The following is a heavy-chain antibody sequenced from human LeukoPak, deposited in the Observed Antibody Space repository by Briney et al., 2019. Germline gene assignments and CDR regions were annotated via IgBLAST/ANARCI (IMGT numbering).Heavy chain of an antibody. Sequence: GGSLRLSCAASGFTFSSYAMSWVRQAPGKGLEWVSAISGSGGSTYHADSVQGRFTISRDISKTTLYLQVNSLRAEDTAVYYCAKYHGSGWPGGYYHGMDVWGQGTTVTVSS. CDR1: GFTFSSYA. D-gene: IGHD6-19*01. V-gene: IGHV3-23*01. J-gene: IGHJ6*02. CDR2: ISGSGGST. CDR3: AKYHGSGWPGGYYHGMDV.